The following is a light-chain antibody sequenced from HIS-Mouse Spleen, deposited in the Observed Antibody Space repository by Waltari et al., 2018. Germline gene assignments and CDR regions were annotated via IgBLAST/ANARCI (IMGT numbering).Light chain of an antibody. J-gene: IGLJ2*01. CDR2: EDS. CDR3: YSTDSSGNHRV. Sequence: SYELTQPPSVSVSPGQTARITCPGDALPKKYAYWYQQKSGQATVLVIYEDSKRPSGIPERFSGSSSGTMATLTISGAQVEDEADYYCYSTDSSGNHRVSGGGTKLTVL. CDR1: ALPKKY. V-gene: IGLV3-10*01.